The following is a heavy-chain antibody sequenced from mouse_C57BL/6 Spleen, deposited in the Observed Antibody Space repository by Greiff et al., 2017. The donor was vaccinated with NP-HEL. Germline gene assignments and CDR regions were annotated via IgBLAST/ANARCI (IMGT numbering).Heavy chain of an antibody. CDR1: GYSFTGYY. V-gene: IGHV1-42*01. CDR3: ARPGLLRYFDV. D-gene: IGHD2-3*01. J-gene: IGHJ1*03. Sequence: VQLQQSGPELVKPGASVKISCKASGYSFTGYYMNWVKQSPEKSLEWIGEINPSTGGTTYNQKFKAKATLTVDKSSSTAYMQLKSLTSEDSAVYYCARPGLLRYFDVWGTGTTVTVSS. CDR2: INPSTGGT.